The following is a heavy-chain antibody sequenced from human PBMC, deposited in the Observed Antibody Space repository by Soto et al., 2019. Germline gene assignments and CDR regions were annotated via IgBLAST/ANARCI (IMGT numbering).Heavy chain of an antibody. Sequence: GGSLRLSCAGSGFTFSSYAMSWVRQAPGKGLEWVSGISGSGGSTYNADSVKGRFTISRDNSKNTLYLQMNSLRAEDTAVYYCVKEGYSGYDYSLDGMDVWGQGTTVTVSS. V-gene: IGHV3-23*01. CDR3: VKEGYSGYDYSLDGMDV. CDR1: GFTFSSYA. J-gene: IGHJ6*02. CDR2: ISGSGGST. D-gene: IGHD5-12*01.